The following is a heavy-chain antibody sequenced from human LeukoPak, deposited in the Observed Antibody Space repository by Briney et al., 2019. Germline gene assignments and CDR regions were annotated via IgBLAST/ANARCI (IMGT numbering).Heavy chain of an antibody. CDR1: GYSFTTYW. CDR2: ISPGDSDA. Sequence: GESLKISCKGSGYSFTTYWVVWVRQMPGKGLEWMGIISPGDSDARYSPSFQGQVTISADKSISTAYPQWSSLKASDTAMYYCARVTRYCSGNSCYIDYWGQGTLVTVSS. D-gene: IGHD2-15*01. CDR3: ARVTRYCSGNSCYIDY. V-gene: IGHV5-51*01. J-gene: IGHJ4*02.